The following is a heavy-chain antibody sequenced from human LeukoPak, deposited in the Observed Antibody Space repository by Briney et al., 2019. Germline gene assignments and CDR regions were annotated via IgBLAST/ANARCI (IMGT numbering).Heavy chain of an antibody. Sequence: GASVKVSCKASGYSFTSQAINWVRQAPGQGLQWMGWVNTTTGNSTYAQGFTGRFVFSFDTSVSTAYLQISSLKAEDTAVYYCVGAETSVGYFDYWGQGTLVTVSS. D-gene: IGHD4-23*01. J-gene: IGHJ4*02. V-gene: IGHV7-4-1*02. CDR2: VNTTTGNS. CDR1: GYSFTSQA. CDR3: VGAETSVGYFDY.